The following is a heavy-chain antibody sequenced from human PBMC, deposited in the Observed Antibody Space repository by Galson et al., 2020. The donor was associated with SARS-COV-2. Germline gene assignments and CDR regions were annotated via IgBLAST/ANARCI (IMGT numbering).Heavy chain of an antibody. D-gene: IGHD2-2*01. J-gene: IGHJ4*02. V-gene: IGHV3-43*02. CDR1: GFTFDDYA. CDR2: ISGDGGST. CDR3: ATGPCRTSCYPHDY. Sequence: GESLKISCAASGFTFDDYAMHWVRQAPGKGLEWVSLISGDGGSTYYADSVKGRFTISRDNSKNSLYLQMNSLRTEDTALYYCATGPCRTSCYPHDYWGQGTLVTVSS.